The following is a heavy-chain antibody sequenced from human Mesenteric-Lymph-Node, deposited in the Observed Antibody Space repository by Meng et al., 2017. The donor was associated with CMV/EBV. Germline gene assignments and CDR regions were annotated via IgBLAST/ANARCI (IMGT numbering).Heavy chain of an antibody. D-gene: IGHD5-12*01. V-gene: IGHV7-4-1*02. Sequence: CNASGYPFTSYAMNWVRQAPGQGLEWMGWINTNTGNPTYAQGFTGRFVFSLDTSVSTAYLQISSLKAEDTAVYYCARVSATIDLGIDYWGQGTLVTVSS. CDR1: GYPFTSYA. J-gene: IGHJ4*02. CDR2: INTNTGNP. CDR3: ARVSATIDLGIDY.